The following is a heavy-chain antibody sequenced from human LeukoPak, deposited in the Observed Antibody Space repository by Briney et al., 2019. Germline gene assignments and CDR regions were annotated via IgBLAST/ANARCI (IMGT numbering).Heavy chain of an antibody. D-gene: IGHD3-10*01. CDR1: GGSFSGYY. CDR2: INHSGST. V-gene: IGHV4-34*01. Sequence: SETLTLTCAVYGGSFSGYYWTWIRQPPGKGLEWIGEINHSGSTNYNPSLKSRVTMSVDTSMNQFSLRLNSVTAADTAVYYCARAYGSGSYHSNWFESWGQGTLVIVSS. CDR3: ARAYGSGSYHSNWFES. J-gene: IGHJ5*01.